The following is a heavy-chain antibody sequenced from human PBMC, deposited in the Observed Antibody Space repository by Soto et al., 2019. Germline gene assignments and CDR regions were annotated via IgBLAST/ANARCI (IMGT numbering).Heavy chain of an antibody. Sequence: PSETLSLTCTVSGGSISSGGYYWSWIRQHPGKGLEWIGYIYYSGSTYYNPSLKSRVTISVDTSKNKFSLKLSSVTAADTAVYYCARDSYDCSSTSCYTGGYFDYWGQGTLVTV. D-gene: IGHD2-2*02. CDR1: GGSISSGGYY. V-gene: IGHV4-31*03. CDR3: ARDSYDCSSTSCYTGGYFDY. CDR2: IYYSGST. J-gene: IGHJ4*02.